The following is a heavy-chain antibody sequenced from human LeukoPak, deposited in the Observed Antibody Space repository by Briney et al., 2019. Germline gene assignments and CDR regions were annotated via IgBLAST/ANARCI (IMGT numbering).Heavy chain of an antibody. CDR3: ARVGPMVRGVIPFDY. D-gene: IGHD3-10*01. CDR1: GGSISSSSYY. CDR2: IYYSGST. J-gene: IGHJ4*02. V-gene: IGHV4-39*01. Sequence: SETLSLTCTVSGGSISSSSYYWGWIRQPPGKGLEWIGSIYYSGSTYYNPSLKSRVTISVDTSKNQFSLKLSSVTAADTAVYYCARVGPMVRGVIPFDYWGQGTLVTVSS.